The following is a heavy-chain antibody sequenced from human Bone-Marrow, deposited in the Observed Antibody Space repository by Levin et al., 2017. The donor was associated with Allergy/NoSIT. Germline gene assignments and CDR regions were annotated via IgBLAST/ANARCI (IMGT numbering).Heavy chain of an antibody. CDR1: GASINSGNYY. J-gene: IGHJ3*02. CDR3: DRGLIQATTFGAFDI. Sequence: SETLSLTCTISGASINSGNYYWSWIRQAPGKGLEWIGYIYYSGATYYNPSLKSRVIVSIDTSKSQFSLKLRSLTAADTAIYYCDRGLIQATTFGAFDIWGQGTMVTVSS. V-gene: IGHV4-30-4*01. CDR2: IYYSGAT. D-gene: IGHD5-24*01.